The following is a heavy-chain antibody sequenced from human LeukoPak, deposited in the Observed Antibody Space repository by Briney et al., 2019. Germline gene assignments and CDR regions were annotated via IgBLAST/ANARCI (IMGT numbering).Heavy chain of an antibody. CDR2: INSDGSST. V-gene: IGHV3-74*01. CDR1: GFTFSSYW. CDR3: AKAAWQLAIPTPYIDY. D-gene: IGHD6-13*01. J-gene: IGHJ4*02. Sequence: GGSLRLSCAASGFTFSSYWMHWVRQAPGKGLVWVSRINSDGSSTSYADSVKGRFTISRDNAKNTLYLQMNSLRAEDTAVYYCAKAAWQLAIPTPYIDYWGQGTLVTVSS.